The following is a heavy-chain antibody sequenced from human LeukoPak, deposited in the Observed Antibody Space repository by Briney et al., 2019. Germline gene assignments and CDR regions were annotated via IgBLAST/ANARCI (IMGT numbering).Heavy chain of an antibody. CDR2: ISSSSSYI. V-gene: IGHV3-21*01. J-gene: IGHJ4*01. CDR1: GFTYTDYS. Sequence: GGSLRLSCSASGFTYTDYSMNWVRQAPGKGLEWVSSISSSSSYIYYADSVKGRFTISRDNAKNSLYLQMNSLRAEDTAVYYCARDFSSIDDFWSGYSPGYWGHGTLVTVSS. D-gene: IGHD3-3*01. CDR3: ARDFSSIDDFWSGYSPGY.